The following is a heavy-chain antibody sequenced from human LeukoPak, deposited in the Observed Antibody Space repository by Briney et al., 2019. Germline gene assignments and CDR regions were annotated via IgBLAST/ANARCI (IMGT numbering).Heavy chain of an antibody. CDR2: MNPNSGNT. CDR3: ARAPPPSTIFGVVIHPKYNWFDP. V-gene: IGHV1-8*01. CDR1: GYTFTSYD. J-gene: IGHJ5*02. Sequence: ASVKVSCKASGYTFTSYDINWVRQATGHGLEWMGWMNPNSGNTGYAQKFQGGVTMTRNTSISTAYMELSSLRSEDTAVYYCARAPPPSTIFGVVIHPKYNWFDPWGQGTLVTVSS. D-gene: IGHD3-3*01.